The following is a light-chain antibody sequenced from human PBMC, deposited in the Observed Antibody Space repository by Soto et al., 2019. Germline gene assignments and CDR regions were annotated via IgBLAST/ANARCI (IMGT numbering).Light chain of an antibody. V-gene: IGKV1-5*01. CDR3: QQYENYWT. CDR2: DAS. Sequence: DIQMTQSPSTLSATAGDRVTITCRASKSISAWLAWYQQKPGKAPKLLIYDASNLESGVPSRFSGSGSGTEFTLTISNLQPDDSATYYCQQYENYWTLGQGTKADIK. CDR1: KSISAW. J-gene: IGKJ1*01.